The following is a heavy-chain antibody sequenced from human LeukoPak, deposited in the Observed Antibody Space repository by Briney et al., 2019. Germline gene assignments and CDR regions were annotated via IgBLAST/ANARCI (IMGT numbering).Heavy chain of an antibody. CDR1: GFTFSSYG. D-gene: IGHD5-18*01. V-gene: IGHV3-33*01. Sequence: GGSLRLSCAASGFTFSSYGMHWVRQAPGKGLDWVAVIWYDGSNKYYADSVKGRFTISRDNSKNTLYLQMNSLRAEDTAVYYCARDGPGSAMATGSFDYWGQGTLVTVSS. J-gene: IGHJ4*02. CDR2: IWYDGSNK. CDR3: ARDGPGSAMATGSFDY.